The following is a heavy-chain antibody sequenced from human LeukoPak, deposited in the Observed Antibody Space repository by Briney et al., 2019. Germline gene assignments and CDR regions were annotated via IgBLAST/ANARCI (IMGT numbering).Heavy chain of an antibody. CDR1: GGSISSISYY. CDR2: IYYSGNT. D-gene: IGHD6-13*01. CDR3: ARRRAYISSLFDY. Sequence: SETLSLTCTVSGGSISSISYYWGWIRQPPGTGLEWIGTIYYSGNTYFNPSLKSRVTISVDTSKSQFSLQLSSVTAADTAVYYCARRRAYISSLFDYWGQGTLVTVSS. J-gene: IGHJ4*02. V-gene: IGHV4-39*01.